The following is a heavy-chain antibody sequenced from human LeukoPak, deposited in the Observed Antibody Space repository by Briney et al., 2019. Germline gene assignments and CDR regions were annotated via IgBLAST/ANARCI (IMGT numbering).Heavy chain of an antibody. J-gene: IGHJ6*02. V-gene: IGHV3-23*01. CDR2: ISGSGGST. Sequence: GGSLRLSCAVSGFTFSSYALSWVRQAQGKGLEWVSAISGSGGSTYYAGSVKGRFTIFRDNTKNTLFLQMNSLSAEDTAVYCCARKPPRSREGYNYYFYYGMDVWGQGTTVTVSS. D-gene: IGHD5-24*01. CDR3: ARKPPRSREGYNYYFYYGMDV. CDR1: GFTFSSYA.